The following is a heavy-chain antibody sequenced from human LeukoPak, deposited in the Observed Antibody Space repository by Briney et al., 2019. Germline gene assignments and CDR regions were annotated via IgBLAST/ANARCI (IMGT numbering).Heavy chain of an antibody. CDR3: ARVQVRVGATHYFDY. V-gene: IGHV4-34*01. CDR1: GGSFSGYY. CDR2: INHSGST. Sequence: PSETLSLTCAVYGGSFSGYYWSWIRQPPGKGLEWIGEINHSGSTNYNPSLKSRDTISVDTSKNQFSLKLSSVTAADTAVYYCARVQVRVGATHYFDYWGQGTLVTVSS. D-gene: IGHD1-26*01. J-gene: IGHJ4*02.